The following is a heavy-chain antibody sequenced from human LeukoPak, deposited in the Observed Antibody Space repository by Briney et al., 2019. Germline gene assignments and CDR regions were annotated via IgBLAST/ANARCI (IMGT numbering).Heavy chain of an antibody. D-gene: IGHD4-23*01. CDR3: ARERRGYGGTFDY. CDR1: GGSISSGSDC. J-gene: IGHJ4*02. Sequence: SETLSLTCTVSGGSISSGSDCWSWIRQPAGKGLEWIGRVYASGRSNYNSSLRGRVTISLDASQNQISLELTSVTAADTAVYYCARERRGYGGTFDYWGQGTLVTVSS. V-gene: IGHV4-61*02. CDR2: VYASGRS.